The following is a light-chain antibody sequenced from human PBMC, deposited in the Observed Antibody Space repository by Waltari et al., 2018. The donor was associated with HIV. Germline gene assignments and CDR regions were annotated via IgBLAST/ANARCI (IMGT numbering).Light chain of an antibody. CDR2: EVT. CDR1: SSDIGAYDS. Sequence: QSALTQPPSASGSLGQSVTISCTGSSSDIGAYDSVSWFQQHPRSAPILLLYEVTRRPSTVSGRFSGSRSGSTAFLTVAGLQPDDEATYFCSSYGDSLRVLFGGGTNVTVL. J-gene: IGLJ3*02. CDR3: SSYGDSLRVL. V-gene: IGLV2-8*01.